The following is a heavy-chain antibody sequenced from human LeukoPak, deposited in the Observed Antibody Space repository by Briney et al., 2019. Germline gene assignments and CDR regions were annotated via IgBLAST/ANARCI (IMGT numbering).Heavy chain of an antibody. Sequence: SETLSLTCNVSAGSISNYYWTWIRQPPGEGLEWIGYIYYSGSTNYNPSLKSRVTISIDTSKNQFSLKLSSVTAADTAVYYCARGTRDGYRMRWYFDLWGRGTLVTVSS. CDR2: IYYSGST. CDR1: AGSISNYY. CDR3: ARGTRDGYRMRWYFDL. J-gene: IGHJ2*01. D-gene: IGHD5-24*01. V-gene: IGHV4-59*01.